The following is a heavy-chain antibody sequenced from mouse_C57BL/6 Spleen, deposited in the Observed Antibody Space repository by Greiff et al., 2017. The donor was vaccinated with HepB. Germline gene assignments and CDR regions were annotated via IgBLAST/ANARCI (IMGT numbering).Heavy chain of an antibody. CDR3: ARAPFWYRYFDV. V-gene: IGHV7-3*01. CDR2: IRNKANGYTT. Sequence: DVKVEESGGGLVQPGGSLSLSCAASGFTFTDYYMSWVRQPPGKALEWLGFIRNKANGYTTEYSASVKGRFTISRDKYQSILYLQMNALRAEDSATYYCARAPFWYRYFDVWGTGTTVTVSS. D-gene: IGHD1-1*02. J-gene: IGHJ1*03. CDR1: GFTFTDYY.